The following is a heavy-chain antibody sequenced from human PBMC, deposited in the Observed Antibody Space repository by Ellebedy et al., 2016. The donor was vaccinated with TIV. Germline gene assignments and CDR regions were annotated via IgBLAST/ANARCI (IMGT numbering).Heavy chain of an antibody. CDR2: MNQVGSEK. V-gene: IGHV3-7*01. D-gene: IGHD3-10*01. CDR3: TREYGSGSYSWFDS. CDR1: GFTFTTYW. Sequence: GESLKISCAASGFTFTTYWMSWVRQAPGKGLEWVANMNQVGSEKYYVDSVKGRFTISRDNALNSLHLQMNSLRAEDTAVYYCTREYGSGSYSWFDSWGQGTLVTVSS. J-gene: IGHJ5*01.